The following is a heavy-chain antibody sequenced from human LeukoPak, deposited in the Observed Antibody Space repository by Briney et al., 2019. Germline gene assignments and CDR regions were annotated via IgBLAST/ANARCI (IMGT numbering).Heavy chain of an antibody. CDR3: AKSSYYDSSGYYREYYFDF. CDR2: ISGSGGST. J-gene: IGHJ4*02. CDR1: RFTFSTYG. V-gene: IGHV3-23*01. D-gene: IGHD3-22*01. Sequence: GGSLRLSCAASRFTFSTYGMSWVRQAPGKGLEWVSSISGSGGSTNYADSVKGRFTISRDNSKNTLYLQMNSLRDEDTAVYYCAKSSYYDSSGYYREYYFDFWGQGTLVTVSS.